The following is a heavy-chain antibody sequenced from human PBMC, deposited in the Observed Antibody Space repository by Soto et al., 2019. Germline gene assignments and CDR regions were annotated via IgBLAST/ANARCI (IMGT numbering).Heavy chain of an antibody. D-gene: IGHD2-15*01. CDR3: AKDQDIVVVVAATNYYYYGMDV. Sequence: SLRLSCAASGFTFSSYAMSWVRQAPGKGLEWVSAISGSGGSTYYADSVKGRFTISRDNSKNTLYLQMNSLRAEDTAVYYCAKDQDIVVVVAATNYYYYGMDVWGQGTTVTVSS. CDR2: ISGSGGST. V-gene: IGHV3-23*01. CDR1: GFTFSSYA. J-gene: IGHJ6*02.